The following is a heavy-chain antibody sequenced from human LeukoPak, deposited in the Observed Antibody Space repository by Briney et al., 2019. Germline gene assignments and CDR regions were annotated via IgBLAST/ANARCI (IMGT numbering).Heavy chain of an antibody. CDR3: ARDMGYSYGYSYFDH. J-gene: IGHJ4*02. Sequence: GGSLRLSCTASGFTFGDYAMSWVRQAPGKGLEWVSTISGSGDNTYYADPVKGRFTISRDNPRNTLYLQVNSLRAEDTAVYYCARDMGYSYGYSYFDHWGQGTLVTVSS. V-gene: IGHV3-23*01. CDR1: GFTFGDYA. CDR2: ISGSGDNT. D-gene: IGHD5-18*01.